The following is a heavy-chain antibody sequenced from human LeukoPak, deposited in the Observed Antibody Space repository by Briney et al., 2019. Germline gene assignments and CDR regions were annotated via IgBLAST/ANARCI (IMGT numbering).Heavy chain of an antibody. J-gene: IGHJ4*02. CDR3: AKRDCGGDCYFDY. CDR2: ITSAGGTT. D-gene: IGHD2-21*02. CDR1: GFTFSSYA. V-gene: IGHV3-23*01. Sequence: GGSLRLPCAASGFTFSSYAMSWVRQAPGKGLEWVSAITSAGGTTYYADSVRGRFTISRDNSKNTLYLQMNSLRAEDTAVYYCAKRDCGGDCYFDYWGQGTLVTVSS.